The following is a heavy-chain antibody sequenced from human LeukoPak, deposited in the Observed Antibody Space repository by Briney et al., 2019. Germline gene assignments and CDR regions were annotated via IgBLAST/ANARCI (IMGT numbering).Heavy chain of an antibody. D-gene: IGHD2-2*01. CDR1: GGSISSGDYY. Sequence: PSETLSLTCTVSGGSISSGDYYWSWIRQPPGKGLEWIGYIYYSGSTNYNPSLKSRVTISVDTSKNQFSLKLSSVTAADTAVYYCARDRDIVVVPGESYYYGMDVWGQGTTVTVSS. J-gene: IGHJ6*02. V-gene: IGHV4-61*08. CDR2: IYYSGST. CDR3: ARDRDIVVVPGESYYYGMDV.